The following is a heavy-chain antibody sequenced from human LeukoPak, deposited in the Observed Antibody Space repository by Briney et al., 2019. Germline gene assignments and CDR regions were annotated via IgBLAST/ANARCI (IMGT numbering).Heavy chain of an antibody. J-gene: IGHJ4*02. CDR3: ARQTRDGSGSRGYSFDF. CDR2: IYPGDSDT. D-gene: IGHD3-10*01. V-gene: IGHV5-51*01. CDR1: GYSFTNYW. Sequence: GESLKISCKGSGYSFTNYWIGWVRQMPGKGLEWMGIIYPGDSDTRYSPSFQGQVTFSVDKSISTAYLQWSSLKASDTAMYYCARQTRDGSGSRGYSFDFWGQGTLVTVSS.